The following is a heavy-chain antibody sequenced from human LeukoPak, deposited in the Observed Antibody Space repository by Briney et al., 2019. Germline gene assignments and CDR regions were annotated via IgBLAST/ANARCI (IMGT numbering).Heavy chain of an antibody. D-gene: IGHD3-10*01. CDR1: GFTFSDYY. CDR2: ISSSGSGI. CDR3: ARTTPGSVDV. V-gene: IGHV3-11*04. J-gene: IGHJ6*04. Sequence: KSGGSLRVSCAASGFTFSDYYMSWIRQAPGKGLEWLSYISSSGSGIFYADSVKGRFTMSRDNAKNSLYLQMNSLRAEDTAVHYCARTTPGSVDVWGKGTTVTVSS.